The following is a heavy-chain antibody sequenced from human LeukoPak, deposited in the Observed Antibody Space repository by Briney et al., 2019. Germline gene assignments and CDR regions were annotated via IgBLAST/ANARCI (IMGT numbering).Heavy chain of an antibody. CDR1: DGSLSSYY. CDR3: ARGSYDVLTGYSTFGEY. Sequence: SETLSLTCTVSDGSLSSYYWSWIRQPAGNGLEWIGRIYTSGSTNYNPSLKSRVTMSVETSKNQFSLKLSSVTAADTAVYYCARGSYDVLTGYSTFGEYWGQGTLLTVSS. V-gene: IGHV4-4*07. CDR2: IYTSGST. D-gene: IGHD3-9*01. J-gene: IGHJ4*02.